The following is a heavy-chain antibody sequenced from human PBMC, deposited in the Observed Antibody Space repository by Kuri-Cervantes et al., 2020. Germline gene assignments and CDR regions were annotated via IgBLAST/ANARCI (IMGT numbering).Heavy chain of an antibody. Sequence: GESLKISCAASGFTFSSYGMHWVRQAPGKGLEWVAFIRYDGSNKYYVDSVKGRFTISRDNSKNVLYLQMNSLRAEDTAVYYCAKDLMMGFYCSGGNCYNDYWGQGTLVTVSS. D-gene: IGHD2-15*01. J-gene: IGHJ4*02. CDR3: AKDLMMGFYCSGGNCYNDY. CDR1: GFTFSSYG. CDR2: IRYDGSNK. V-gene: IGHV3-30*02.